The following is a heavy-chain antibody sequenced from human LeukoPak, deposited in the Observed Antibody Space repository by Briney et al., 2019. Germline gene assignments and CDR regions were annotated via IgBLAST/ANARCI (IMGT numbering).Heavy chain of an antibody. Sequence: GGSLRLSCVASGFPFSSYWMTWVRQAPGKGLEWVANIKQDGSKKSYVDSVKGRFTISRDNATNSLYLQMNSLRAEDTAIYYCTRVGYIDEGIDYWGQGTLVTVSS. J-gene: IGHJ4*02. CDR2: IKQDGSKK. CDR3: TRVGYIDEGIDY. D-gene: IGHD5-24*01. CDR1: GFPFSSYW. V-gene: IGHV3-7*04.